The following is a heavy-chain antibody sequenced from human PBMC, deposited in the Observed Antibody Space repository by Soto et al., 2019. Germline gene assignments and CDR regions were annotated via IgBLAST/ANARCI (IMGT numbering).Heavy chain of an antibody. CDR1: GFTFRDYG. J-gene: IGHJ4*02. CDR2: ITKSGDST. Sequence: EVQLLESGGGLVQPGGSLRLSCAASGFTFRDYGMSWVRQTPGKGLEWVSLITKSGDSTYYADSVKGRFTISRDNSRSTLFLQMNSLRAEYTALYCCVFRHLEAADTLQSLLYFDFWGQGTLVTVPS. D-gene: IGHD6-13*01. V-gene: IGHV3-23*01. CDR3: VFRHLEAADTLQSLLYFDF.